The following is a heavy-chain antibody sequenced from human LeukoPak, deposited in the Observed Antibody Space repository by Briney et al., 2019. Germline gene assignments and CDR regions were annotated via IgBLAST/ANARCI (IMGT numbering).Heavy chain of an antibody. V-gene: IGHV4-39*01. CDR1: GGSISSYY. CDR3: ARHLTTGGFDY. CDR2: IYYSGST. Sequence: SETLSLTCTVSGGSISSYYWGWIRQPPGKGLEWIGSIYYSGSTYYNPSLKSRVTISVDTSKNQFSLRLSSVTAADTAVYYCARHLTTGGFDYWGQGTLVTVSS. D-gene: IGHD4-17*01. J-gene: IGHJ4*02.